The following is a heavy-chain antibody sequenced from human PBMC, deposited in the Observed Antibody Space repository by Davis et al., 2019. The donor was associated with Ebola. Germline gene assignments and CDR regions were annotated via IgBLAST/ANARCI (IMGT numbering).Heavy chain of an antibody. V-gene: IGHV3-53*01. CDR2: IYSGGST. CDR3: AKSPLSSGWLYFDY. D-gene: IGHD6-19*01. Sequence: GESLKISCAASGFTVSSNYMRWVRQAPGKGLERVSVIYSGGSTYYADSVKGRFTISRHNSKNTLYLQMNSLRAEDTAVYYCAKSPLSSGWLYFDYWGQGTLVSVSS. J-gene: IGHJ4*02. CDR1: GFTVSSNY.